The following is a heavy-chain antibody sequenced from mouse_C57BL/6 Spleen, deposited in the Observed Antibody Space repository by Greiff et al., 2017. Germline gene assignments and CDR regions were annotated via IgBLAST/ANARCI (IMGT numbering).Heavy chain of an antibody. V-gene: IGHV1-62-2*01. CDR3: ERHEGDYDGSSLWVAY. CDR2: LYPGSGSI. D-gene: IGHD1-1*01. CDR1: GYTFTEYT. J-gene: IGHJ3*01. Sequence: QVQLQQSGAELVKPGASVKLSCKASGYTFTEYTIHWVKQRSGQGLEWIGGLYPGSGSIKYNEKFKDKAKLTAAKSSSKVYMELSRLTSEESAVYVCERHEGDYDGSSLWVAYWGQGTLGNVSA.